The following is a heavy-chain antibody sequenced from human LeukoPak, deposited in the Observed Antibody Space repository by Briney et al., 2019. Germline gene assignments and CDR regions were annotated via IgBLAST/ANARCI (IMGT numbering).Heavy chain of an antibody. CDR2: MNPNSGNT. CDR1: GYTFTSYD. V-gene: IGHV1-8*01. D-gene: IGHD2-2*01. CDR3: ARAVHCSSTSCYAFDY. Sequence: ASVKVSCKASGYTFTSYDINWVRQATGQGLEWMGWMNPNSGNTGYAQKFQGRVTMTRNTSISTAHMELSSLRSEDAAVYYCARAVHCSSTSCYAFDYWGQGTLVTVSS. J-gene: IGHJ4*02.